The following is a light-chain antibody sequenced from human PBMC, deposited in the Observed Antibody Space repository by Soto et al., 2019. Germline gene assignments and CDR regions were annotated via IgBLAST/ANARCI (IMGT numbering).Light chain of an antibody. J-gene: IGKJ1*01. CDR2: DAS. V-gene: IGKV1-5*01. CDR1: QSISSW. CDR3: HQRQSWPRT. Sequence: DIQMTQSPSTLSASLGDRVTITCRASQSISSWLACNQQKPGKAPKLLIYDASTLQSGVPSRFSGSGSGTDFTLTISSLQPEDFATYYCHQRQSWPRTSGQGTKVDI.